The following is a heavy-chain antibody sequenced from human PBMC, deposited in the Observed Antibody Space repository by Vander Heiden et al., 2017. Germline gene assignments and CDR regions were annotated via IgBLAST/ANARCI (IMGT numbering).Heavy chain of an antibody. J-gene: IGHJ4*02. V-gene: IGHV3-30-3*01. CDR2: ISYDGSNK. CDR3: ARWSYSSLG. Sequence: QVQLVESGGGVVQPGRSLRLSCAASGFTFSSYAMHWVRQAPGKGLEWVAVISYDGSNKYYADSVKGRFTISRDNSKNTLYLQMNSLRAEDTAVYYCARWSYSSLGWGQGTLVTVSS. D-gene: IGHD6-6*01. CDR1: GFTFSSYA.